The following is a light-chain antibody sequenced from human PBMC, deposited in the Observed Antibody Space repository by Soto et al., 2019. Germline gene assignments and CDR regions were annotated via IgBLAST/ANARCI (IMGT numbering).Light chain of an antibody. J-gene: IGKJ2*01. CDR3: QQYKNWPPEYT. Sequence: EIVMTQSPATLSVSPGERATLSCRASQSVSSNLAWYQQKPGQAPRLLIYGASTRATGIPARFSGSGSGTEFTLTISSLRSEDFVVYYCQQYKNWPPEYTFGQGTKLKIK. V-gene: IGKV3-15*01. CDR1: QSVSSN. CDR2: GAS.